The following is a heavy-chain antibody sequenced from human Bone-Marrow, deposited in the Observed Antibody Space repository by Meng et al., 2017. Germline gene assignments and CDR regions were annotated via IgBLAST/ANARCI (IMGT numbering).Heavy chain of an antibody. CDR2: INHSGST. CDR1: GGSFSGYY. CDR3: ARVGVVVITPNWFDP. J-gene: IGHJ5*02. V-gene: IGHV4-34*01. D-gene: IGHD3-22*01. Sequence: QVRRQKWGAGILKPSGTLSLPCAVYGGSFSGYYWSWIRQPPGKGLEWIGEINHSGSTNYNPSLKSRVTISVDTSKNQFSLKLSSVTAADTAVYYCARVGVVVITPNWFDPWGQGTLVTVSS.